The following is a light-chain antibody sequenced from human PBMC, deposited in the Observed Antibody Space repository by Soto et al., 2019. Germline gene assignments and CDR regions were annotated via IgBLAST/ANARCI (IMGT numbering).Light chain of an antibody. CDR2: RNN. CDR1: SSNIGSNY. J-gene: IGLJ1*01. V-gene: IGLV1-47*01. Sequence: ALTQPPSASGAPGHRVTTSCSGSSSNIGSNYVYWYQQLPGTAPKLLIYRNNQRPSGVPDRFSGSKSGTSASLAISGLRSEDEADYSCAAWDDSLSGFVFGTGTKVTV. CDR3: AAWDDSLSGFV.